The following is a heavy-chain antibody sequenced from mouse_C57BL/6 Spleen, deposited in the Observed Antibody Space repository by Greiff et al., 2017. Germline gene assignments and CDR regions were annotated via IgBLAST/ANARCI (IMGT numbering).Heavy chain of an antibody. CDR1: GFTFSSYG. J-gene: IGHJ2*01. CDR2: ISSGGSYH. CDR3: ARRGRCDYDGGVGYFDY. V-gene: IGHV5-6*01. D-gene: IGHD2-4*01. Sequence: EVQLVESGGDLVKPGGSLKLSCAASGFTFSSYGMSWVRQTPDKRLEWVATISSGGSYHYYPDSVKGRFTISRDNAKNTLYLQVSRLKTADTAEYYCARRGRCDYDGGVGYFDYWGQGTTLTVSS.